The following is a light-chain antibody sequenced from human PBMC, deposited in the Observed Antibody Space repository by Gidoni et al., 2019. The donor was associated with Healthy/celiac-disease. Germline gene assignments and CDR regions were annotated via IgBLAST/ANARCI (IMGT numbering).Light chain of an antibody. Sequence: DVVMTQSPLSLPVTLGQPASISCRSSQSLVYSDGNTYLNWFQQSPGQSPRRLIYKVSNRDSGVPDRFSGSGSGTDFTLKISRVEAEDVGVYYCMQGTHWPPCSFGQGDQAGDQT. J-gene: IGKJ2*04. CDR3: MQGTHWPPCS. CDR2: KVS. CDR1: QSLVYSDGNTY. V-gene: IGKV2-30*01.